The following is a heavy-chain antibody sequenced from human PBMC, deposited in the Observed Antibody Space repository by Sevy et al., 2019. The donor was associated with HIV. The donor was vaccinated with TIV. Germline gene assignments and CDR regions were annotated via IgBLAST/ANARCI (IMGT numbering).Heavy chain of an antibody. V-gene: IGHV1-18*01. CDR2: VSAHNGDT. CDR3: VRAYCSGGRCYSGAY. J-gene: IGHJ4*02. CDR1: GGTFSNYP. Sequence: ASVKVSCKASGGTFSNYPFIWVRQAPGQGLEWMGWVSAHNGDTNYAQRFRGRVTMTTDTSTSTAYMDLRSLRSDDTAVYYCVRAYCSGGRCYSGAYWGQGTLVTVSS. D-gene: IGHD2-15*01.